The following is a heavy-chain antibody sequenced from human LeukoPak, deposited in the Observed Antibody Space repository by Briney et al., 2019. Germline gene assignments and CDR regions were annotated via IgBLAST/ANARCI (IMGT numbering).Heavy chain of an antibody. J-gene: IGHJ4*02. Sequence: SETLSLTCSVSDGSINSYYWNWIRRPPGKGLEWIGYIYHSGSTYYNPSLKSRVTISVDRSKNQFSLKLSSVTAADTAVYYCARGLRRSGIENWGQGTLVTVSS. CDR2: IYHSGST. CDR3: ARGLRRSGIEN. D-gene: IGHD4-23*01. V-gene: IGHV4-59*12. CDR1: DGSINSYY.